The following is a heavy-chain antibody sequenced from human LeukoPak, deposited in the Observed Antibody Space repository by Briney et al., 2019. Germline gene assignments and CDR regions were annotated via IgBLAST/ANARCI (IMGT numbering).Heavy chain of an antibody. D-gene: IGHD4-17*01. J-gene: IGHJ4*02. CDR1: EFTVSSNY. CDR2: LYSGGST. V-gene: IGHV3-53*01. CDR3: ARGPGDYRSTDY. Sequence: AGGSLRLSCAADEFTVSSNYMNWVRQAHENGIEWVSFLYSGGSTYYADSVKGRFTISRDNSKNTLYLQMNNLRAEDTAVYYCARGPGDYRSTDYWGEGTLVTVSS.